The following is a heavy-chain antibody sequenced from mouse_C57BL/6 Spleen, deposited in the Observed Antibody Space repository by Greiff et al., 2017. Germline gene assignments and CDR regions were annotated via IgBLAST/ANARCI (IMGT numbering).Heavy chain of an antibody. D-gene: IGHD2-3*01. J-gene: IGHJ2*01. V-gene: IGHV1-74*01. Sequence: QVQLKESGAELVKPGASVKVSCKASGYTFTSYWMHWVKQRPGQGLEWIGRIHPSDSDTNYNQKFKGKATLTVDKSSSTAYMPLISLTSEDSAVYDCAISDGYYVGFDYWGQGTTLTVSS. CDR1: GYTFTSYW. CDR3: AISDGYYVGFDY. CDR2: IHPSDSDT.